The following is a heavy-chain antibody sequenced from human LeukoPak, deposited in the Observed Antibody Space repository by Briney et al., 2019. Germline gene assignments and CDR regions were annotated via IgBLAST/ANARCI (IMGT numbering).Heavy chain of an antibody. J-gene: IGHJ5*02. CDR1: GYTFTSYD. D-gene: IGHD6-19*01. Sequence: ASAKVSCKASGYTFTSYDINWVRQATGQGLEWMGWMNPNSGNTGYAQNFQGRVTMTRNTSISTAYMELSSLKSEDTAVYYCARCPIAVAGIRSQNWFDPWGQGTLVTVSS. V-gene: IGHV1-8*01. CDR2: MNPNSGNT. CDR3: ARCPIAVAGIRSQNWFDP.